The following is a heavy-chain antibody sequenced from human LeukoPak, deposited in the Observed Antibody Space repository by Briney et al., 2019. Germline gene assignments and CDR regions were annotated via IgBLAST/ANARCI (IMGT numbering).Heavy chain of an antibody. CDR3: AKDIADSSGYVYDY. V-gene: IGHV3-11*01. CDR1: GFPFSNYH. D-gene: IGHD3-22*01. Sequence: GGSLRLSCAASGFPFSNYHMAWIRQAPGKGLEWISYIGSSGYTIYYSDSVKGRFTISRDNAKSSLYLQMNSLRAEDTALYYCAKDIADSSGYVYDYWGQGTLVTVSS. CDR2: IGSSGYTI. J-gene: IGHJ4*02.